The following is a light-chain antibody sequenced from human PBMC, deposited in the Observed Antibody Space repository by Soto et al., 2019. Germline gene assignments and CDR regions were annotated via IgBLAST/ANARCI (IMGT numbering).Light chain of an antibody. CDR2: KAS. CDR1: QTISSW. Sequence: DIQMTQSPSTLSGSVGDRVTITCRASQTISSWLAWYQQKPGKAPKLLIYKASTLKSGVPSRFSGSGSGTDFTLAISTLEPEDFAVYYCRQYGRSLASAIGGGTKVDI. V-gene: IGKV1-5*03. J-gene: IGKJ4*01. CDR3: RQYGRSLASA.